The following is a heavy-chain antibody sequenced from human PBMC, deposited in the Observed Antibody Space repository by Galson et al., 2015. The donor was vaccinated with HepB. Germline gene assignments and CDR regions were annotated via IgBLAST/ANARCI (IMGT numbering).Heavy chain of an antibody. Sequence: SLRLSCAASGFAFSSYAMSWVRQAPGKGLEWVSAISGSGGSTYYADSVKGRFTISRDNSKNTLYLQMNSLRAEDTAVYYCAKRVGYGDYGIDYWGQGTLVTVSS. CDR2: ISGSGGST. V-gene: IGHV3-23*01. CDR3: AKRVGYGDYGIDY. J-gene: IGHJ4*02. D-gene: IGHD4-17*01. CDR1: GFAFSSYA.